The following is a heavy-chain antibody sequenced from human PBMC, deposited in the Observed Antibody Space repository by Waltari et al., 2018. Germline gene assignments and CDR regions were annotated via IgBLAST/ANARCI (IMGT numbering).Heavy chain of an antibody. CDR3: ASLPSRSYYYYMDV. J-gene: IGHJ6*03. D-gene: IGHD6-6*01. V-gene: IGHV3-7*01. CDR1: GFTFSSYW. CDR2: IKQDGSEK. Sequence: EVQLVESGGGLVQPGGSLRLSCAASGFTFSSYWMSWVRQAPGKGLEWVANIKQDGSEKYYVDSVKGRFTISRDNAKNSLYLQMNSLRAEDTAVYYCASLPSRSYYYYMDVWGKGTTVTVSS.